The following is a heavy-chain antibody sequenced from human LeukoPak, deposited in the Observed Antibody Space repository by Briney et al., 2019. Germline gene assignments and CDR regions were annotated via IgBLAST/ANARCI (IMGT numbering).Heavy chain of an antibody. CDR1: DGSISSFY. V-gene: IGHV4-59*01. Sequence: SETLSLTCPVSDGSISSFYWSWSWLRQPPGKGLEWLVYIYYSGSTNYNPSLKSRVTISVDTSKNQFSLKLSSVTAADTAVYYCARAGRSSGWYGRDYFDYWGQGTLVTLSS. D-gene: IGHD6-19*01. J-gene: IGHJ4*02. CDR3: ARAGRSSGWYGRDYFDY. CDR2: IYYSGST.